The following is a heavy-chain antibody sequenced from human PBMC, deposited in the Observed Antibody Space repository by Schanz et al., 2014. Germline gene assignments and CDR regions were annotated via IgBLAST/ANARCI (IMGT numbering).Heavy chain of an antibody. J-gene: IGHJ6*02. CDR2: ISSSSSTR. V-gene: IGHV3-48*01. D-gene: IGHD2-15*01. CDR3: ARDFLLEQLGYSHYYYAMDV. Sequence: EVQLVESGGGLVQPGGSLRLSCAASGFTFSSYWMHWVRQVPGKGLEWVSYISSSSSTRYYADSVKGRFTISRDNAKNSLVLQMNSLRAEDTAVYYCARDFLLEQLGYSHYYYAMDVWGQGTTVTVSS. CDR1: GFTFSSYW.